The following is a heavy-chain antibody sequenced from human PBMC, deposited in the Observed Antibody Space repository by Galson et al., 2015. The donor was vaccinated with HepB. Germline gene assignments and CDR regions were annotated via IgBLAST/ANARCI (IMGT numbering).Heavy chain of an antibody. J-gene: IGHJ4*02. D-gene: IGHD3-10*01. CDR1: GFTFSSYG. CDR3: ARDHLRGSPDY. Sequence: SLRLSCAASGFTFSSYGMHWVRQAPGKGLEWVAVIWYDGSNKYYADSVKGRFTISRDNSKNTLYLQMNSLRAEDTAVYYCARDHLRGSPDYWGQGTLVTVSS. V-gene: IGHV3-33*01. CDR2: IWYDGSNK.